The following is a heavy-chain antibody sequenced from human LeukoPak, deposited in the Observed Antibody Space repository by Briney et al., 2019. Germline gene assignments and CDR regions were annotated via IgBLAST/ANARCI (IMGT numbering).Heavy chain of an antibody. CDR2: INSDGSTQ. CDR1: GFTFRSYW. Sequence: GGSLRLSCAASGFTFRSYWMYWARQVPGKGLVWVSRINSDGSTQAYADPVKGRFTISRDNAKNTLYLEMNSLRAEDTAIYYCARGGRVGDSLDIWGQGTMVTVSS. D-gene: IGHD2-15*01. V-gene: IGHV3-74*01. J-gene: IGHJ3*02. CDR3: ARGGRVGDSLDI.